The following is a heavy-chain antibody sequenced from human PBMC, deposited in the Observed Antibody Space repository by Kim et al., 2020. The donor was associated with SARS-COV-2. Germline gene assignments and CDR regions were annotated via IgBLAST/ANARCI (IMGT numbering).Heavy chain of an antibody. Sequence: ASVKVSCKASGYTFTSYGISWVRQAPGQGLEWMGWISAYNGNTNYAQKLQGRVTMTTDTSTSTAYMELRSLRSDDTAVYYCARDPHKYYYDSSGYQGAYSYYYYYYGMDVWGQGTTVTVSS. V-gene: IGHV1-18*01. CDR2: ISAYNGNT. CDR3: ARDPHKYYYDSSGYQGAYSYYYYYYGMDV. D-gene: IGHD3-22*01. J-gene: IGHJ6*02. CDR1: GYTFTSYG.